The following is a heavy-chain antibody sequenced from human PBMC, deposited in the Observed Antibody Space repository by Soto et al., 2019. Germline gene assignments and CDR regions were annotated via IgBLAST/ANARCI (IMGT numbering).Heavy chain of an antibody. J-gene: IGHJ6*02. Sequence: QVQLVQSGAEVKKPGASVKVSCKASGYTFTSYDINWVRQATGQGLEWMGWMNPNSGNTGYAQKFQCRVTMTRNASIGTAYMEMSSLRSEGTAVYYCASAGCSSSSNCYYGMDVWGQGTTVTVSS. CDR1: GYTFTSYD. CDR3: ASAGCSSSSNCYYGMDV. D-gene: IGHD6-6*01. CDR2: MNPNSGNT. V-gene: IGHV1-8*01.